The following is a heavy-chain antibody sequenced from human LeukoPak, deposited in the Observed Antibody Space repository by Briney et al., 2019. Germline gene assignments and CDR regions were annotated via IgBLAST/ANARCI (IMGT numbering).Heavy chain of an antibody. CDR1: GGSISTSSYY. J-gene: IGHJ4*02. Sequence: WETLSLTCTVSGGSISTSSYYWGWIRQPPGKGLECIGNIYYSGSTDYNPSLKSRVTISFDTSKNQFSLKLSSVTAADTAVYYCARERSGSYDEHFDYWGQGTLVTVSS. CDR3: ARERSGSYDEHFDY. CDR2: IYYSGST. D-gene: IGHD3-10*01. V-gene: IGHV4-39*07.